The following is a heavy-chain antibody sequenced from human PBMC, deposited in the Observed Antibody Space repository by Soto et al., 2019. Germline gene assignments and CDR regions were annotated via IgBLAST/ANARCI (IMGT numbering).Heavy chain of an antibody. CDR1: GGSISSSNW. Sequence: SETLSLTCAVPGGSISSSNWWSWVRQPPGKGLEWIGEIYHSGSTNYNPSLRSRVTISVDKSKNQFSLKLSSVTAADTAVYYCARSYYYDSSGYPNWGQGTLVTVSS. CDR2: IYHSGST. J-gene: IGHJ4*02. V-gene: IGHV4-4*02. D-gene: IGHD3-22*01. CDR3: ARSYYYDSSGYPN.